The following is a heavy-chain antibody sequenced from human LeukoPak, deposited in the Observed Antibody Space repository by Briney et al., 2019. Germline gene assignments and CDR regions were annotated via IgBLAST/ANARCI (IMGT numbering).Heavy chain of an antibody. D-gene: IGHD3-10*01. Sequence: GASVKLSCTASGYIFTSYGISWVRQAPGQGLEWMGWISGYNGHTNYAQTLQGRVTMTTDTSTSTAYMELSSLRSEDTAVYYCATSIARVGYFDYWGQGTLVTVSS. CDR3: ATSIARVGYFDY. CDR1: GYIFTSYG. CDR2: ISGYNGHT. V-gene: IGHV1-18*01. J-gene: IGHJ4*02.